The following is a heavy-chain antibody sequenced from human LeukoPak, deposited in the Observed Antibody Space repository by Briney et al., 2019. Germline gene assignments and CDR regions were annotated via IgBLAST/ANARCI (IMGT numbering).Heavy chain of an antibody. V-gene: IGHV1-8*01. D-gene: IGHD2-15*01. J-gene: IGHJ6*03. Sequence: EASVKVSCKASGYTFTSYDINRVRQATGQGLEWMGWMNPNSGNTGYAQKFQGRVTMTRNTSISTAYMELSSLRSEDTAVYYCARGCRSGGSCYSANYYYYYMDVWGKGTTVTVSS. CDR1: GYTFTSYD. CDR2: MNPNSGNT. CDR3: ARGCRSGGSCYSANYYYYYMDV.